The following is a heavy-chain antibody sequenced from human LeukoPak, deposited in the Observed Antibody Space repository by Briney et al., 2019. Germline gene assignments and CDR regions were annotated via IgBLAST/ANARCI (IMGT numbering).Heavy chain of an antibody. CDR2: IRYDGSNK. Sequence: GGSLRLSCAASGFTFSSYGMHWVRQAPGKGLEWVAFIRYDGSNKYYADSVKGRFTISRDNSKNTLYLQMNSLRAEDTAVYYCAKDMGSSSWYWSDAFDIWGQGTMVTVSS. V-gene: IGHV3-30*02. CDR3: AKDMGSSSWYWSDAFDI. J-gene: IGHJ3*02. CDR1: GFTFSSYG. D-gene: IGHD6-13*01.